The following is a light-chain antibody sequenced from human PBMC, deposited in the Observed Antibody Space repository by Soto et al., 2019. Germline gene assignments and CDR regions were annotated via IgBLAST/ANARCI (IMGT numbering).Light chain of an antibody. CDR2: AAS. J-gene: IGKJ2*01. CDR3: QQYYSYPPRT. Sequence: AIRMTQSPSSLSASTGDRVTITCRASQGISSYLAWYQQKPGKAPKLLIYAASTLQSGVPSRFSGSGSGTDFTLTISCLQSEDFATYYCQQYYSYPPRTFGQGTKVDIK. V-gene: IGKV1-8*01. CDR1: QGISSY.